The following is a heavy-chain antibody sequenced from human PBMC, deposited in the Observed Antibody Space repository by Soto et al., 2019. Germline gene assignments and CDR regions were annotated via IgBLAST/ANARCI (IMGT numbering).Heavy chain of an antibody. CDR3: ARAPPTVAGPPWFDP. D-gene: IGHD6-19*01. Sequence: ASVKVSCKASGGTFSSYTISWVRQAPGQGLEWMGRIIPILGIANYAQKFQGRVTITADKSTSTAYMELSSLRSEDTAVYYCARAPPTVAGPPWFDPWGQGTLVTVSS. CDR2: IIPILGIA. CDR1: GGTFSSYT. J-gene: IGHJ5*02. V-gene: IGHV1-69*02.